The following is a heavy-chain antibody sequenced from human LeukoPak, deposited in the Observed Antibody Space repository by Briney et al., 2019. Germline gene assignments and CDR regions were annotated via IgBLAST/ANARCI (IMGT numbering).Heavy chain of an antibody. CDR3: ARQSWLATTYVDY. CDR1: GYSFNNYL. V-gene: IGHV5-51*01. CDR2: LYPADSDT. D-gene: IGHD5-24*01. J-gene: IGHJ4*02. Sequence: GESLKISCKGSGYSFNNYLIGWVRQMPGNGLEWMGILYPADSDTRYSPAFQGQVTISADKSISTAYLQWSSLKASDTAMYYCARQSWLATTYVDYWGQGTLVTVSS.